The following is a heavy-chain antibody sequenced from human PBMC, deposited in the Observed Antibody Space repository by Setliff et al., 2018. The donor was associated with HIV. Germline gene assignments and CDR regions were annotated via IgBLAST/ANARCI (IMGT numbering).Heavy chain of an antibody. J-gene: IGHJ4*02. Sequence: GESQKISCAASGFTVSRFYMSWVRQAPGKGLEWVAVIWSDGNKYYADSVKGRFTISRDISKNTLYLQMNSLRAEDTAVYYCAKDFGNTGVFDDWGQGTLVTVSS. V-gene: IGHV3-30*02. CDR2: IWSDGNK. CDR1: GFTVSRFY. D-gene: IGHD2-8*02. CDR3: AKDFGNTGVFDD.